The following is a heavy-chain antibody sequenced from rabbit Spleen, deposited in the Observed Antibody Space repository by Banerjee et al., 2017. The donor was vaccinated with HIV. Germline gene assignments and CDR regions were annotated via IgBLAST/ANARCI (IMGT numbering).Heavy chain of an antibody. CDR1: GFSFSSSYY. V-gene: IGHV1S40*01. Sequence: SLGESGGDLVKPGASLTLTCTASGFSFSSSYYMCWVRQAPGKGLECIACIYGDSSGSTWYASWAKGRFTISKTSSTTVTLQMTSLTAADTATYFCARETSSGWGIVSYYFSLWGPGTLVTVS. CDR3: ARETSSGWGIVSYYFSL. J-gene: IGHJ4*01. D-gene: IGHD4-1*01. CDR2: IYGDSSGST.